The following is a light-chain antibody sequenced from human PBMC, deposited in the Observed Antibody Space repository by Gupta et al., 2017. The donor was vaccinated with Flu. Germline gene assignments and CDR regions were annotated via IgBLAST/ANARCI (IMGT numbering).Light chain of an antibody. Sequence: QSVLTQPPSVFAPPAQRVTISRTGSTTNIGAGYDVHWYQQLSGTAPKLLSYGSSNRPSGVPDRFSGSKSDTSASLAITGLQAEDDADYYCQSYDSSLSDSVVFGGGTKLTVL. CDR2: GSS. V-gene: IGLV1-40*01. CDR3: QSYDSSLSDSVV. CDR1: TTNIGAGYD. J-gene: IGLJ2*01.